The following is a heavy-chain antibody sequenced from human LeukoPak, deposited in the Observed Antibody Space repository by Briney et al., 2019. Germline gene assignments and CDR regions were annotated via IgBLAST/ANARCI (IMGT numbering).Heavy chain of an antibody. V-gene: IGHV3-23*01. Sequence: GGSLRLSCAASGFTFSSYAMSWVRQAPGKGLEWVSAISGSGGSTYYADSVKGRFTISRDNSKNTLYLQMNSLRAEDTAVCYCAKTPGYYYYYYYMDVWGKGTTVTVSS. CDR3: AKTPGYYYYYYYMDV. CDR2: ISGSGGST. CDR1: GFTFSSYA. J-gene: IGHJ6*03.